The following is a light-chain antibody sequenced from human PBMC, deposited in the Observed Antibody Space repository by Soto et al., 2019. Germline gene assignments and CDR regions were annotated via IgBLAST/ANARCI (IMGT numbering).Light chain of an antibody. CDR3: QHYAHNSPIT. CDR1: QSVSSY. V-gene: IGKV3-11*01. Sequence: EIVLTQSQATLSLSPGERATLSCRASQSVSSYLAWYQQKPGQAPRLLIYDASNRATGIPARFSGSGSGTDFTLTISSLEPEDIALYYCQHYAHNSPITFGQGTRLV. CDR2: DAS. J-gene: IGKJ5*01.